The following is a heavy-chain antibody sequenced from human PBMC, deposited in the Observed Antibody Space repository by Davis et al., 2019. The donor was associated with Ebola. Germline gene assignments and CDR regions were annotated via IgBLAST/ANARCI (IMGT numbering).Heavy chain of an antibody. CDR3: AGIAATGSY. V-gene: IGHV4-34*01. CDR2: IYYSGNT. J-gene: IGHJ4*02. Sequence: SETLSLTCAVYGGSFSGYYWSWIRQPPGKGLEWIGYIYYSGNTYYNPSLKSRVTISVDTSKNQFSLKLSSVTAADTAVYSCAGIAATGSYWGQGALVTVSS. CDR1: GGSFSGYY. D-gene: IGHD6-13*01.